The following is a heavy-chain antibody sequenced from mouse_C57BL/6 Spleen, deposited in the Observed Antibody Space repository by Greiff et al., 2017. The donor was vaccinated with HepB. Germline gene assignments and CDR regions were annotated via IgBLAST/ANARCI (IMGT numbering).Heavy chain of an antibody. J-gene: IGHJ1*03. CDR3: ASDYGSRRYFDV. D-gene: IGHD1-1*01. CDR1: GYAFSSSW. CDR2: IYPGDGDT. Sequence: VQLQQSGPELVKPGASVKISCKASGYAFSSSWMNWVKQRPGKGLEWIGRIYPGDGDTNYNGKFKGKATLTADKSSSTAYMQLSSLTSEDSAVYFCASDYGSRRYFDVWGTGTTVTVSS. V-gene: IGHV1-82*01.